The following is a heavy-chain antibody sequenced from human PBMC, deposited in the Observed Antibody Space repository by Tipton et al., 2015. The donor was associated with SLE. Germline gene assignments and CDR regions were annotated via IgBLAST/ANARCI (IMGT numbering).Heavy chain of an antibody. V-gene: IGHV3-23*01. CDR3: AKAEQPTGY. J-gene: IGHJ4*02. CDR2: ISGSGGST. D-gene: IGHD6-13*01. CDR1: GGSISSGSYY. Sequence: GLVKPSETLSLTCTVSGGSISSGSYYWSWIRQPPGKGLEWVSAISGSGGSTYYADSVKGRFTISRDNSKNTLYLQMNSLRAEDTAVYYCAKAEQPTGYWGQGTLVTVSS.